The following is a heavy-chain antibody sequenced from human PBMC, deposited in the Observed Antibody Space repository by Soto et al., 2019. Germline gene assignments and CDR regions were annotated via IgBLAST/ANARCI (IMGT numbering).Heavy chain of an antibody. Sequence: GGSLRLSCAASRFTFISYAMHWVRQAPGKGLEWVAVISYDGSNKYYADSVKGRFTISRDNSKNTLYLQMNSLRAEDTAVYYCARDRGCSGGTCDGYFDYWGQGTLVTVSS. V-gene: IGHV3-30-3*01. CDR3: ARDRGCSGGTCDGYFDY. D-gene: IGHD2-15*01. CDR2: ISYDGSNK. J-gene: IGHJ4*02. CDR1: RFTFISYA.